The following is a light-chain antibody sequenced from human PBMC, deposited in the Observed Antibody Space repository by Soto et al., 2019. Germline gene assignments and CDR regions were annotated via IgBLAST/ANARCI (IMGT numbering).Light chain of an antibody. CDR1: QSVSSH. CDR2: DAS. V-gene: IGKV3-11*01. Sequence: EVGVTQSPATLSLSPGERATLSCRASQSVSSHLAWYQQKPGQAPRLLIYDASNRATGIPARFSGSGSGTDFTLTISSLEPEDFAVYYCQQHADWPLTFGGGTKVDIK. CDR3: QQHADWPLT. J-gene: IGKJ4*01.